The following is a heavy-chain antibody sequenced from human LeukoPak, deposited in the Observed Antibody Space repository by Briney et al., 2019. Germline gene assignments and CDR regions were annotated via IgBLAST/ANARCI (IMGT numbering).Heavy chain of an antibody. CDR2: ISVYSGDA. Sequence: ASVKVSCKASGYDFTTSGISWVRHAPGQGLEWMGWISVYSGDADFAEKSLGRVSLTTDSSTNIASMELRSLRADDTAVYYCARAWWEVPDAPWGQGTVVTVSS. CDR3: ARAWWEVPDAP. V-gene: IGHV1-18*01. CDR1: GYDFTTSG. D-gene: IGHD1-26*01. J-gene: IGHJ5*02.